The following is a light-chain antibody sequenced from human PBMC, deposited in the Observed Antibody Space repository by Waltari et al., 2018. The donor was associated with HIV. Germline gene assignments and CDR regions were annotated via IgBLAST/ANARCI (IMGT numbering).Light chain of an antibody. J-gene: IGLJ2*01. V-gene: IGLV2-14*01. Sequence: QSALTQPASVSGSPGQSITISCTGTSSDVGAHNYVSWYQPHPDNAPKLMIYEVSKRPSGVSNRFSGSKSGNTASLTISGLQAEDEADYYCSSYTTTRTLVFGGGTKLTVL. CDR3: SSYTTTRTLV. CDR2: EVS. CDR1: SSDVGAHNY.